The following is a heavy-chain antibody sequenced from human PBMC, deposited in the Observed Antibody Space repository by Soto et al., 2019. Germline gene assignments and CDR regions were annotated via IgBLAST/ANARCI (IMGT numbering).Heavy chain of an antibody. CDR3: AKSRIQGWTKGLYDH. CDR2: ISESGDST. D-gene: IGHD5-18*01. V-gene: IGHV3-23*01. CDR1: GFTFSSYA. J-gene: IGHJ4*02. Sequence: EVQLLDSGGRLVQPGGSLRLSCAASGFTFSSYAMSWVRRAPGKGLEWVSSISESGDSTSYAESVRGRFTISRDDSKNTLYLQMNSLRAEDTAVHSCAKSRIQGWTKGLYDHWGQGTLVTVSS.